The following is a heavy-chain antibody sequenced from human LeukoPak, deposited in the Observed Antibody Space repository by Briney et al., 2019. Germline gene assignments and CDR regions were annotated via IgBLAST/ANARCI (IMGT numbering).Heavy chain of an antibody. CDR1: DGSISSSSSYY. V-gene: IGHV4-39*01. Sequence: PSETLSLTCSVSDGSISSSSSYYWGWIRQPPGKGLEWIGNIYYGGSTYCNPSLRSRVTISVDTSKNQFSLKLSSVAAADTAVYYCARHRYCPTGVCYYFDYWGQGTLVTVSS. D-gene: IGHD2-8*01. J-gene: IGHJ4*02. CDR3: ARHRYCPTGVCYYFDY. CDR2: IYYGGST.